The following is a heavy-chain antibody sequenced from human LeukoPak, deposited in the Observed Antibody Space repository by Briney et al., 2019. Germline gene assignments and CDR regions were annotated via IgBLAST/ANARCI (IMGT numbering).Heavy chain of an antibody. D-gene: IGHD3-10*01. V-gene: IGHV3-15*01. J-gene: IGHJ5*02. CDR3: TTDLWFGELYP. CDR2: IKSKTDGGTT. Sequence: GGSLRLSCAASGFTFSDYALGWVRQAPGKGLEWVGRIKSKTDGGTTDYAAPVKGRFTISRDDSKNTLYLQMNSLKIEDTAVYYCTTDLWFGELYPWGQGTLVTVSS. CDR1: GFTFSDYA.